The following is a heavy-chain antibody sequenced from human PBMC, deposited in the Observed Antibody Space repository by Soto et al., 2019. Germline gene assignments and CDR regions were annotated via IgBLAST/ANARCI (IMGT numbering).Heavy chain of an antibody. CDR1: GGSISSGDYY. Sequence: SETLSLTCTVSGGSISSGDYYWSWIRQPPGKGLEWIGYIYYSGSTYYNPSLKSRVTISVDTSKNQFSLKLSSVTAADTAVYYCARGAFGVTTISYYYYGMDVWGQGTTVTVSS. V-gene: IGHV4-30-4*01. CDR3: ARGAFGVTTISYYYYGMDV. D-gene: IGHD4-17*01. CDR2: IYYSGST. J-gene: IGHJ6*02.